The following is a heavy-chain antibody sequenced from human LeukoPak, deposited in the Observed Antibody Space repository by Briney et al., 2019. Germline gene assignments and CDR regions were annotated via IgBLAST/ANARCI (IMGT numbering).Heavy chain of an antibody. CDR2: IYSGGST. CDR3: ARDNYGDYGFDY. CDR1: GFTFSSNY. D-gene: IGHD4-17*01. J-gene: IGHJ4*02. V-gene: IGHV3-53*01. Sequence: GGSLRLSCAASGFTFSSNYMSWVRQAPGKGLEWVSVIYSGGSTYYADSVKGRFTISRDNSKNTLYLQMNSLRAEDTAVYYCARDNYGDYGFDYWGQGTLVTVSS.